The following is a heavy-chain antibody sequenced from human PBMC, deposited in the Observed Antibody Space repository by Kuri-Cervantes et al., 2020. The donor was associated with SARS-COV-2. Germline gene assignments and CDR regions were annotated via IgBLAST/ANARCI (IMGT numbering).Heavy chain of an antibody. CDR3: SRDHGIWFGEENWFDP. CDR1: GYTFTGYY. V-gene: IGHV1-2*02. Sequence: ASVKVSCKASGYTFTGYYMHWVRQAPGQGLEWMGWINPNGGGTNYTQKSQGMATMTTNTSTSTPYMELRSLRSDDTAVYYCSRDHGIWFGEENWFDPWDQGTLVTVSS. CDR2: INPNGGGT. D-gene: IGHD3-10*01. J-gene: IGHJ5*02.